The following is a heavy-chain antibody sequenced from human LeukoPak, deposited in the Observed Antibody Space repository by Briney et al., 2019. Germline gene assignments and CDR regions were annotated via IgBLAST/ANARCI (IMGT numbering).Heavy chain of an antibody. CDR2: IYYSGST. CDR1: GGSISSYF. V-gene: IGHV4-59*01. J-gene: IGHJ6*02. D-gene: IGHD2-15*01. Sequence: SETLSLTCTVSGGSISSYFWSWIRQPPGKGLGWIGYIYYSGSTNYNPSLKSRVTISVDTSKNQFSLKLSSVTAADTAVYYCARDVRYCSGGSCYYYYYGMDVWGQGTTVTVSS. CDR3: ARDVRYCSGGSCYYYYYGMDV.